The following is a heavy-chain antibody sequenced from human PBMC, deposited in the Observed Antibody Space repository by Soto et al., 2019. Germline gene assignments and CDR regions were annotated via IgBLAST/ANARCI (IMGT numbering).Heavy chain of an antibody. CDR1: GFTFSSYS. CDR3: ARIGRLRWGDY. Sequence: GGSLRLSCAASGFTFSSYSLNWVPQAPGQGLEWVSYISSSSSTIYYADYLKGRFTISRDNAKDSLYLQMNSLRAEDTAVYYCARIGRLRWGDYWGQGT. V-gene: IGHV3-48*01. J-gene: IGHJ4*02. CDR2: ISSSSSTI. D-gene: IGHD4-17*01.